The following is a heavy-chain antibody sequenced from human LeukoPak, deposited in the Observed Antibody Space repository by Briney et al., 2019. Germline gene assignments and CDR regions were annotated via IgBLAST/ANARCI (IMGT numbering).Heavy chain of an antibody. CDR3: ARVGAREQQLVHDY. CDR2: IYYSGST. J-gene: IGHJ4*02. CDR1: GGSISSYY. Sequence: PSETLSLTCTVSGGSISSYYWSWIRQPPGKGLEWIGYIYYSGSTNYNPSLKSRVTISVDTSKNQFSLKLSSVTAADTAVYYCARVGAREQQLVHDYWGQGTLVTVSS. V-gene: IGHV4-59*08. D-gene: IGHD6-13*01.